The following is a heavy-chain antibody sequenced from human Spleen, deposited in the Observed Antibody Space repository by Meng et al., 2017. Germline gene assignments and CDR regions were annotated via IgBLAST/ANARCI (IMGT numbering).Heavy chain of an antibody. CDR2: ISSSGSTI. D-gene: IGHD1-20*01. CDR3: AGSWYDPYNWNDGRVYDYYYGMDV. Sequence: GESLKISCAASGFTFSSYEMNWVRQAPGKGLEWVSYISSSGSTIYYADSVKGRSTISRDNTRNSQYLQMNSLRAEDTAVYYCAGSWYDPYNWNDGRVYDYYYGMDVWGQGTTVTVSS. CDR1: GFTFSSYE. J-gene: IGHJ6*02. V-gene: IGHV3-48*03.